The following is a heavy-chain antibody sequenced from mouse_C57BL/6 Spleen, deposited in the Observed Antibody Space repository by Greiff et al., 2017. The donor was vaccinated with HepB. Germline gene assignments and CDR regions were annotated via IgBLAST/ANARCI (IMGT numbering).Heavy chain of an antibody. V-gene: IGHV5-6*02. Sequence: DVMLVESGGDLVKPGGSLKLSCAASGFTFSSYGMSWVRQTPDKRLEWVATISSGGSYTYYPDSVKGRVTISRDNAKNTRYLQMSSLKSEDTAMYYCAREVMDYWGQGTSVTVSS. CDR3: AREVMDY. CDR1: GFTFSSYG. CDR2: ISSGGSYT. J-gene: IGHJ4*01.